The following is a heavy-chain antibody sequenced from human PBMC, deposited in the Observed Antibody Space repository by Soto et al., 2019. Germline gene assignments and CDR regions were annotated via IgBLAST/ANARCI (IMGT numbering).Heavy chain of an antibody. J-gene: IGHJ6*02. CDR3: ARSDRPSYYYYYGMDV. CDR1: GYTFTGYY. CDR2: INPNSGGT. V-gene: IGHV1-2*04. Sequence: ASVKVSCKASGYTFTGYYMHWVRQAPGQGLEWMGWINPNSGGTNYAQKFQGWVTMTRDTSISTAYMELSRLRSDDTAVYYCARSDRPSYYYYYGMDVWGQGTTVTVSS.